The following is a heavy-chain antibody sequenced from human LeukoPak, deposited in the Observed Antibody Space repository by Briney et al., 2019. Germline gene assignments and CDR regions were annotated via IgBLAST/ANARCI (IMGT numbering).Heavy chain of an antibody. CDR2: IYYSGST. Sequence: VKPSETLSLTCTVSGGSISSYYWSWIRQPPGTGLEWIGYIYYSGSTNYNPSLKSRVTISVDTSKNQFSLKLSSVTAADTAVYYCARGHYDFWSGYFNYWGQGTLVTVSS. CDR3: ARGHYDFWSGYFNY. V-gene: IGHV4-59*01. CDR1: GGSISSYY. J-gene: IGHJ4*02. D-gene: IGHD3-3*01.